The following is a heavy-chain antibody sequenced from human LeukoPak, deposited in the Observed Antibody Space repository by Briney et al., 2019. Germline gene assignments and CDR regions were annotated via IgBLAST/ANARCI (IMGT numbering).Heavy chain of an antibody. V-gene: IGHV4-39*07. Sequence: SETLSLTCTVSGGSLSSSSYYWGWLRQPPGKGLEGIGSIYYSGSTYYNPSHKSRVTISVDTSKNQFSLKLSSVTAADTAVYYCARNGYSSGWSFLWGQGTLVTVSS. CDR2: IYYSGST. CDR3: ARNGYSSGWSFL. CDR1: GGSLSSSSYY. J-gene: IGHJ4*02. D-gene: IGHD6-19*01.